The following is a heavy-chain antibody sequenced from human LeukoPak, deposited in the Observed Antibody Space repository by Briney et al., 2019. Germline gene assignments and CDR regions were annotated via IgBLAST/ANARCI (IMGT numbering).Heavy chain of an antibody. Sequence: GGSLRLSCAASGFTFSSYAMSWVRQAPGKGLEWVGFIRSKAYGGTTEYAASVKGRFTISRDDSNSTAYLQMNSLKTEDTAVYYCTRRDYGGNSRGAFDVWGQGTMVTVSS. J-gene: IGHJ3*01. D-gene: IGHD4-23*01. CDR2: IRSKAYGGTT. CDR3: TRRDYGGNSRGAFDV. V-gene: IGHV3-49*04. CDR1: GFTFSSYA.